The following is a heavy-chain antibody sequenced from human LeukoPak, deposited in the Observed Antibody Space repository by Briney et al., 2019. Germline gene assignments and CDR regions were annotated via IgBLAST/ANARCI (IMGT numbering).Heavy chain of an antibody. V-gene: IGHV3-48*04. Sequence: PGGSLRLSCAASGFTFSSYSMNWVRQAPGKGLEWVSYISSSSSTIYYADSVKGRFTISRDNAKNSLYLQMNSLRAEDTAVYYCASSPTAMVDYWGQGTLVTVSS. CDR2: ISSSSSTI. CDR1: GFTFSSYS. CDR3: ASSPTAMVDY. D-gene: IGHD5-18*01. J-gene: IGHJ4*02.